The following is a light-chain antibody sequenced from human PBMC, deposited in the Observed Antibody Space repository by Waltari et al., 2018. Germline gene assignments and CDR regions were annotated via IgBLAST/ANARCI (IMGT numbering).Light chain of an antibody. Sequence: QSALTQPPSASGSPGQSVTISCTGTGSDVGGYTYVSWYQLHPGKAPKSISFEVSKRPSGVPDRFSGSKSGNTASLTVSGRRTEDEADYYCSSYGGNNNLAVFGTGTKVIVL. J-gene: IGLJ1*01. CDR2: EVS. CDR1: GSDVGGYTY. CDR3: SSYGGNNNLAV. V-gene: IGLV2-8*01.